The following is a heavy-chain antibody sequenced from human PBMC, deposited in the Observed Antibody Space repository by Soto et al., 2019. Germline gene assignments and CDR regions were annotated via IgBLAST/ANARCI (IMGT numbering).Heavy chain of an antibody. CDR1: GGTFSSLG. V-gene: IGHV1-69*01. CDR2: IIPISGRT. J-gene: IGHJ4*02. D-gene: IGHD5-12*01. Sequence: QVQLLQSGAEVKRPGSSVKVSCEASGGTFSSLGFTWVRQAPGQGLEWMGGIIPISGRTTFAQKFQGRVTITADESTRATYMELTTRTSDDTAMYYCATMGTKGRWLEFADYWGQGTLVTVSS. CDR3: ATMGTKGRWLEFADY.